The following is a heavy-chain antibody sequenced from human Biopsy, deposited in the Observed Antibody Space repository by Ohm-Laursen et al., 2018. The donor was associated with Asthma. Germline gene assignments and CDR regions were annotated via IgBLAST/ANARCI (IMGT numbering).Heavy chain of an antibody. J-gene: IGHJ4*02. CDR2: ISSSSSTI. CDR1: GFTFSSYS. D-gene: IGHD4-17*01. Sequence: GQTLSLTCAASGFTFSSYSMNWVRQAPGKGLEWASYISSSSSTIYYADSVKGRFTISRDNAKNSLYLQMNSLRDEDTAVYYCARPRWGPYGYWGQGTLVTVSS. V-gene: IGHV3-48*02. CDR3: ARPRWGPYGY.